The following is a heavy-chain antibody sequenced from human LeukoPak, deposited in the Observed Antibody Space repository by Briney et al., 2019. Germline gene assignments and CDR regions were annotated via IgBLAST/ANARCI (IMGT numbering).Heavy chain of an antibody. CDR3: ARSPVPSLGAYCYPFDY. V-gene: IGHV3-23*01. J-gene: IGHJ4*02. CDR1: GFTFRRFA. Sequence: GGSLRLSCAASGFTFRRFAMSWVRQSPGKGLEWVSAISASDDGTYYADSVKGRFTISRDNFKNTLYLQMNILRAEDTAIYYCARSPVPSLGAYCYPFDYWGQGNLVTVSS. CDR2: ISASDDGT. D-gene: IGHD2-21*02.